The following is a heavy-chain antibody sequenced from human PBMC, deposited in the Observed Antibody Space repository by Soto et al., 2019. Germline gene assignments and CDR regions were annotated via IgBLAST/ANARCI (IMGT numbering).Heavy chain of an antibody. CDR2: IIPILGIA. CDR1: GGTFSSYT. V-gene: IGHV1-69*08. CDR3: ARDLNGSGSQD. Sequence: QVQLVQSGAAVKKPGSSVKVSCKASGGTFSSYTISWVRQAPGQGLEWMGRIIPILGIANYAQKFQGRVTITADKSTSTAYMELSSLRSEDTAVYYCARDLNGSGSQDWGQGTLVTVSS. J-gene: IGHJ4*02. D-gene: IGHD3-10*01.